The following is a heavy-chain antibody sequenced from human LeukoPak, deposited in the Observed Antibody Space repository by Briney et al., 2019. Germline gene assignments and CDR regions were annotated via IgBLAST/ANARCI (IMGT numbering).Heavy chain of an antibody. CDR1: GFTVSSNY. CDR2: IYSGGST. Sequence: PGGSLRLSCAASGFTVSSNYMSWVRQAPGKGLEWVSVIYSGGSTYYADSVKGRFTISRDNSKNTLYLQMNSLRAEDTAVYYCAKSSSSWYDRWFDPWGQGTLVTVSS. CDR3: AKSSSSWYDRWFDP. D-gene: IGHD6-13*01. V-gene: IGHV3-53*01. J-gene: IGHJ5*02.